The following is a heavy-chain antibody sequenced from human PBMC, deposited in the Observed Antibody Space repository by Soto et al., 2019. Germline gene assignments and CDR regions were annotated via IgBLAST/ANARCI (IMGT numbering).Heavy chain of an antibody. V-gene: IGHV3-23*01. Sequence: GGSLRLSCAASGFTFSSYAMSWVRQAPGKGLEWVSAISGSGGSTYYADSVKGRFTISRDNSKNTLYLQMNSLRAEDTAVYYCAKVTEVRYFDWLPTYGMDVWGQGTTVTVSS. CDR1: GFTFSSYA. D-gene: IGHD3-9*01. CDR3: AKVTEVRYFDWLPTYGMDV. CDR2: ISGSGGST. J-gene: IGHJ6*02.